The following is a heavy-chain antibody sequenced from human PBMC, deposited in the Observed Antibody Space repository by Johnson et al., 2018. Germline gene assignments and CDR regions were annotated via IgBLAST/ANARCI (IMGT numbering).Heavy chain of an antibody. CDR2: IYSGGTT. Sequence: VQLVQSGGGLVQPGGSLRLSCAASGFTVTSNYMTWVRQAPGKGLEWVSVIYSGGTTYYAASAKGRFTISPDNSKNTLYLQMNSLRAEDTGVDYCVRGVNPPYDSSGYYYENWGQGTMVTVSS. V-gene: IGHV3-66*02. CDR1: GFTVTSNY. D-gene: IGHD3-22*01. J-gene: IGHJ3*01. CDR3: VRGVNPPYDSSGYYYEN.